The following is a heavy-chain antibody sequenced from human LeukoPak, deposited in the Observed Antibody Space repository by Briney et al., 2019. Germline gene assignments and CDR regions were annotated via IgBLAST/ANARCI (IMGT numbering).Heavy chain of an antibody. CDR2: INSDGSST. CDR1: GFTFSSYW. V-gene: IGHV3-74*01. Sequence: GGSLRLSCAASGFTFSSYWMHWVRQAPGKGLVWVSRINSDGSSTSYADSVKGRFTISRDNSKNTLYLQMNSLRAEDTAVYYCAKGPTVTPEDYWGQGTLVTVSS. D-gene: IGHD4-17*01. J-gene: IGHJ4*02. CDR3: AKGPTVTPEDY.